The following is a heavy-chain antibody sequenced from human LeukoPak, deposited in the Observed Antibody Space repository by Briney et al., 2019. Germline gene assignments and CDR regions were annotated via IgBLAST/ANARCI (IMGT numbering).Heavy chain of an antibody. CDR3: ARVRLPDYENDYFDY. D-gene: IGHD4-17*01. V-gene: IGHV1-8*02. Sequence: GASVKVSCKASGYTFTDFGVSWVRQAPGQGLEWMGWMNPNSGNTGYAQKFQGRVTMTRNTSISTAYMELSSLRSEDTAVYYCARVRLPDYENDYFDYWGQGTLVTVSS. CDR2: MNPNSGNT. J-gene: IGHJ4*02. CDR1: GYTFTDFG.